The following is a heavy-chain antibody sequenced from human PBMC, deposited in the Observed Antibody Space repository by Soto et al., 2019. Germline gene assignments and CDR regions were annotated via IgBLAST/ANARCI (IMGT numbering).Heavy chain of an antibody. CDR3: ARDLVDFWSGFPPDVAFDI. D-gene: IGHD3-3*01. CDR2: INPSGGST. Sequence: ASVKVSCKASGYTFTSYYMHWVRQAPGQGLEWMGIINPSGGSTSYAQKFQGRVTMTRDTSTSTVYMELSSLRSEDTAVYYCARDLVDFWSGFPPDVAFDIWGQGTMVTVSS. V-gene: IGHV1-46*01. CDR1: GYTFTSYY. J-gene: IGHJ3*02.